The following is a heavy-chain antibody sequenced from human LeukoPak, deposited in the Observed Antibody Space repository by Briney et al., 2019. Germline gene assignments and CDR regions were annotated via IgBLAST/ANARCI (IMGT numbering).Heavy chain of an antibody. CDR1: GYTLTELS. CDR3: ATGRIAVADHYFDY. Sequence: ASVKVSCKVSGYTLTELSMHWVRQAPGKGLEWMGGFDPEDGETIYAQKFQGRVTMTEDTSTDTAYMELSSLRSEDTAVYYSATGRIAVADHYFDYWGQGTLVTVSS. D-gene: IGHD6-19*01. J-gene: IGHJ4*02. V-gene: IGHV1-24*01. CDR2: FDPEDGET.